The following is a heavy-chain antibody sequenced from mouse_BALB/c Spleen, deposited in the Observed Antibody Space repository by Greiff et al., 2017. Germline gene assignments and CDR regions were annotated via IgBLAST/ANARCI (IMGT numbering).Heavy chain of an antibody. D-gene: IGHD4-1*01. CDR1: GFTFSNYW. V-gene: IGHV6-6*02. CDR2: IRLKSNNYAT. J-gene: IGHJ4*01. CDR3: TRNWDAAMDY. Sequence: EVKLMESGGGLVQPGGSMKLSCVASGFTFSNYWMNWVRQSPEKGLEWVAEIRLKSNNYATHYAESVKGRFTISRDESKSSVYLQMNNLRAEDTGIYYCTRNWDAAMDYWGQGTSVTVSS.